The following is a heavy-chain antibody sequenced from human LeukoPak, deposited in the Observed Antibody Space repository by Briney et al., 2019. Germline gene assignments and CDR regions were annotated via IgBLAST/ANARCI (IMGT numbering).Heavy chain of an antibody. J-gene: IGHJ4*03. V-gene: IGHV3-48*04. D-gene: IGHD3-22*01. CDR2: ISTNSRTI. CDR1: GFPFSRYS. CDR3: TTYFDTTGYFEEAYDT. Sequence: PGGSVRLSCAPSGFPFSRYSMNWVRQSPGKGLEWVGYISTNSRTIYSADSLKGRFSISRDNDKSLLYLQMKNLRVEDTALYYCTTYFDTTGYFEEAYDTWGQGTLVTVSA.